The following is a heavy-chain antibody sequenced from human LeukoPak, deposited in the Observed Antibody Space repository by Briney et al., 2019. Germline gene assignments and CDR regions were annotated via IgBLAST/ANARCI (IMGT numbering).Heavy chain of an antibody. CDR3: ARPRSSGYYDDAFDI. D-gene: IGHD3-22*01. Sequence: AASVKVSCKASGGTFSSYAISWVRQAPGQGLEWMGRFIPILGIANYAQKFQGRVTITADKSTSTAYMELSSLRSEDTAVYYCARPRSSGYYDDAFDIWGQGTMVTVSS. J-gene: IGHJ3*02. CDR2: FIPILGIA. CDR1: GGTFSSYA. V-gene: IGHV1-69*04.